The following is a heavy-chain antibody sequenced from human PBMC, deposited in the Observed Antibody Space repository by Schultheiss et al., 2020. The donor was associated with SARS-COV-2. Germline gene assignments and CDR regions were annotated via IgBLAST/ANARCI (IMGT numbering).Heavy chain of an antibody. J-gene: IGHJ4*02. D-gene: IGHD6-19*01. CDR3: ARDRARYGQWLAQFDY. CDR2: IIPIFGTA. CDR1: GGTFSSYA. Sequence: SVKVSCKASGGTFSSYAISWVRQAPGQGLEWMGGIIPIFGTANYAQKFQGRVTITADESTSTAYMELSSLRSEDTAVYYCARDRARYGQWLAQFDYWGQGTLVTVSS. V-gene: IGHV1-69*13.